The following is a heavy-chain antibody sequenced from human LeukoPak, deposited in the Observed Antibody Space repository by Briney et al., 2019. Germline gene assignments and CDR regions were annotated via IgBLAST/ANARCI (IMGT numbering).Heavy chain of an antibody. Sequence: PGRSLRLSCTASGFTFDDNAMHWVRQGPGKGLEWVSGINWNSGSIGYADSVKGRFIISRDNTKNSLYLEMNSLRAEDTALYYCAKDKDLVSWGQGTQVTVSS. J-gene: IGHJ4*02. CDR2: INWNSGSI. V-gene: IGHV3-9*01. CDR1: GFTFDDNA. D-gene: IGHD2/OR15-2a*01. CDR3: AKDKDLVS.